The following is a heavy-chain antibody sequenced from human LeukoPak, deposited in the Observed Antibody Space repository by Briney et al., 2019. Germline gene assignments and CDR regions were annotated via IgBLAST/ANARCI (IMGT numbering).Heavy chain of an antibody. CDR3: ARDDDIGFGESYFDY. Sequence: SETLSLTCTVSDGSISSYYWSWIRQPPGKGLEWIGYIYYSGTTNYNPSLKSRVIISVDTSKNQFSLKLSPVIAADTAVYFCARDDDIGFGESYFDYWGQGTLVTVSS. J-gene: IGHJ4*02. CDR2: IYYSGTT. CDR1: DGSISSYY. V-gene: IGHV4-59*01. D-gene: IGHD3-10*01.